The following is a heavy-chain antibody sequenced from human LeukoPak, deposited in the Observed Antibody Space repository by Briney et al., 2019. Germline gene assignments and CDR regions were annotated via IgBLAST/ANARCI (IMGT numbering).Heavy chain of an antibody. CDR3: ARDRGGSGYDLYYYYGMDV. CDR2: IYYSGST. CDR1: GGSLSSGGYY. Sequence: SQTLSLTCTFSGGSLSSGGYYWSWVRQHPGRGLEWGGYIYYSGSTYYNPSLKSRVTISVDTSKNQFSLKLSSVTAADTAVYYCARDRGGSGYDLYYYYGMDVWGQGTTVTVSS. V-gene: IGHV4-31*03. D-gene: IGHD5-12*01. J-gene: IGHJ6*02.